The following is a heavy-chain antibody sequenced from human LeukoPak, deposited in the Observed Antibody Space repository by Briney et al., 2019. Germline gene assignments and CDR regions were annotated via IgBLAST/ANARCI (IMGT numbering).Heavy chain of an antibody. D-gene: IGHD5-12*01. V-gene: IGHV1-2*02. J-gene: IGHJ4*02. Sequence: ASVKVSCKASGYTFTGYYMHWVRQAPGQGLEWMGWINPDNGGTNYTQKFQGRVTMTRDMSISTAYMELSRLRSDDTAVYYCARDPSNSGYDYLYYFDYWGQGTLVTVSS. CDR2: INPDNGGT. CDR1: GYTFTGYY. CDR3: ARDPSNSGYDYLYYFDY.